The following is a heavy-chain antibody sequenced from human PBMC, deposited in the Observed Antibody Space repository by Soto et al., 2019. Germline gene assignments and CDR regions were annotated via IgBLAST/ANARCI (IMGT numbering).Heavy chain of an antibody. V-gene: IGHV1-2*04. D-gene: IGHD2-15*01. J-gene: IGHJ3*01. CDR2: INPNSGGT. CDR3: AIIWGECSVGSCYPDAFDL. Sequence: QVQLVQSGAEVKKPGASVKVSCKASGYTFTGYYMHWVRQAPGQGLEWMGWINPNSGGTNYAQKLQGWVTMTRDTSIITAYMELSRMRSDGTSVYYYAIIWGECSVGSCYPDAFDLWGQGTTVTVSS. CDR1: GYTFTGYY.